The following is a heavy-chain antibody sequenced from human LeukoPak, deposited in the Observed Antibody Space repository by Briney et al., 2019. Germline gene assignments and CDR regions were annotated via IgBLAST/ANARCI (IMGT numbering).Heavy chain of an antibody. V-gene: IGHV5-51*01. CDR3: AGSLDYYDSSGSPLGAFDI. Sequence: SDTRYSPSFQGQVTISADKSISTAYLQWSSLKASDTAMYYCAGSLDYYDSSGSPLGAFDIWGQGTMVTVSS. D-gene: IGHD3-22*01. J-gene: IGHJ3*02. CDR2: SDT.